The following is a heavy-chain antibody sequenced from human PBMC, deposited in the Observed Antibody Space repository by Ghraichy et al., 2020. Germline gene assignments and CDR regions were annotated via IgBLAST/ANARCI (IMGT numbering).Heavy chain of an antibody. CDR3: ASSAVTYYGTALDY. D-gene: IGHD4-17*01. J-gene: IGHJ4*02. V-gene: IGHV3-74*01. CDR2: IYSDVSTA. CDR1: GFTFTDYW. Sequence: GVSLRLSCAVSGFTFTDYWMHWVRQAPGKGLVWVSRIYSDVSTATYADSVKGRFTISRDNAKNTLYLQMNSLRADDTAVYYCASSAVTYYGTALDYWGQGNLVTVSS.